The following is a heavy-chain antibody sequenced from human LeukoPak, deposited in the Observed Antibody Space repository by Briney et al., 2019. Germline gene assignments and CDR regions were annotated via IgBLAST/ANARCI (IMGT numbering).Heavy chain of an antibody. CDR2: IYITGST. V-gene: IGHV4-4*07. CDR3: ARLKYYDSTGYTPGYYMDV. J-gene: IGHJ6*03. D-gene: IGHD3-22*01. CDR1: GGSIINYY. Sequence: PSETLSLTCSVAGGSIINYYWSWIRQSAGTGLEWVGRIYITGSTTYNPSLQSRLSMSVDTSKNQFSLRLRSVSAADTAVYYCARLKYYDSTGYTPGYYMDVWGRGITVTVSS.